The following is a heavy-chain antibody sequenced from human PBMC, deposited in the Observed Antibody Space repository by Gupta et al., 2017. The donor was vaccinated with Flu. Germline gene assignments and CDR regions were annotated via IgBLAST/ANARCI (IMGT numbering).Heavy chain of an antibody. D-gene: IGHD4-17*01. Sequence: QVQLVQSGAEVKKPGASVKVSCKASGYTFNGYYLHWVRQAPGQGLEWMGWINPNSGGTNYAQKFQGRVTMTRDTSISTAYMELSRLRSDDTAVYYCARVTRMKYYGDYYYGMDVWGQGTTVTVSS. CDR1: GYTFNGYY. V-gene: IGHV1-2*02. CDR3: ARVTRMKYYGDYYYGMDV. CDR2: INPNSGGT. J-gene: IGHJ6*02.